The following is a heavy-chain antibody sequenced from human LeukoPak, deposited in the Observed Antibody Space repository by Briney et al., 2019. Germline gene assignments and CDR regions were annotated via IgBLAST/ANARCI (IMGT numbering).Heavy chain of an antibody. J-gene: IGHJ4*02. CDR3: AKDLNSGYDPGPLDY. Sequence: GGSLRLSCAASGFTFSSYGMHWVRQAPGKGLEWVAFIRYDGSNKYYADSVKGRFTISRDNSKNTLYLQMNSLRAEDTAVYYCAKDLNSGYDPGPLDYWGQGTLVTVSS. CDR2: IRYDGSNK. CDR1: GFTFSSYG. V-gene: IGHV3-30*02. D-gene: IGHD5-12*01.